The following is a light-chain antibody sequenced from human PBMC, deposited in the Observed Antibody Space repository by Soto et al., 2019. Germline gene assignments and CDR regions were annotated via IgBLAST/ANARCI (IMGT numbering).Light chain of an antibody. Sequence: IGLPQSPGTLSFSPGERGTLSCRASQNLGTLYLAWFQQKSGQAPRLLIYSASRRATGIPDRFTGSGSGTDFTLTINRVEPEDFAVYFCQQYAGSPRTFGQGTKVDI. V-gene: IGKV3-20*01. CDR1: QNLGTLY. J-gene: IGKJ1*01. CDR2: SAS. CDR3: QQYAGSPRT.